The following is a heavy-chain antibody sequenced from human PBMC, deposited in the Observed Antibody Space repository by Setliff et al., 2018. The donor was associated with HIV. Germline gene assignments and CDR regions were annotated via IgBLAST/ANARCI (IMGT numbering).Heavy chain of an antibody. D-gene: IGHD3-3*01. V-gene: IGHV4-39*02. CDR1: GGSISNSNYF. J-gene: IGHJ3*02. Sequence: SETLSLTCTVSGGSISNSNYFWGWIRQPPGKGLEWTGRIYSSGSTYYQPSLQGRVSMSIDSSKNHFSLSLRYVTAADTAVYYCARSFSGRYFWSGYYTGPDPKGENAFDIWGQGTMVTVS. CDR2: IYSSGST. CDR3: ARSFSGRYFWSGYYTGPDPKGENAFDI.